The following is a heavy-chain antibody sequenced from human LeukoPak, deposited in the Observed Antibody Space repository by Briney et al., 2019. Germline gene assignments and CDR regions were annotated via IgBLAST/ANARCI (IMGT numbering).Heavy chain of an antibody. CDR3: ARGQKRYYYDSSGYPLKS. CDR1: GGSFSGYY. V-gene: IGHV4-34*01. Sequence: SETLSLTCAVYGGSFSGYYWSWIRQPPGKGLDCIGEINHSGSTNYNPSLKSRVTISVDTSKNQFSLKLSSVTAADTAVYYCARGQKRYYYDSSGYPLKSWGQGTLVTVSS. J-gene: IGHJ4*02. CDR2: INHSGST. D-gene: IGHD3-22*01.